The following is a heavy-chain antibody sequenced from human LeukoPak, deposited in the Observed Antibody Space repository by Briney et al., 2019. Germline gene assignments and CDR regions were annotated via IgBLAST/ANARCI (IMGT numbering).Heavy chain of an antibody. CDR3: ARDLEYGSGSYYDNWFDP. D-gene: IGHD3-10*01. J-gene: IGHJ5*02. Sequence: ASVKVSCKASGYTFTSYGISWVRQAPGQGLEWMGWISAYNGNTNYAQKLQGRVTMTTDTSTSTTCMELRSLRSDDTAVYYCARDLEYGSGSYYDNWFDPWGQGTLVTVSS. CDR1: GYTFTSYG. CDR2: ISAYNGNT. V-gene: IGHV1-18*01.